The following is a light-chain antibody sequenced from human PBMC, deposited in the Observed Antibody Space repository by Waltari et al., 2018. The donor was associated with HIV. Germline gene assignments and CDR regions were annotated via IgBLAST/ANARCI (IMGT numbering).Light chain of an antibody. CDR3: SSFAGSSTHVV. V-gene: IGLV2-8*01. Sequence: QSALTQPPSASGSPGQSVTISCTGTSSDVGGYNYVSWYQQHPAKAPKLMIYDVNKRPSGVPDRFSGSKSGNTASLTVSGLQAEDEADYYCSSFAGSSTHVVLGGGTKLTVL. CDR2: DVN. J-gene: IGLJ2*01. CDR1: SSDVGGYNY.